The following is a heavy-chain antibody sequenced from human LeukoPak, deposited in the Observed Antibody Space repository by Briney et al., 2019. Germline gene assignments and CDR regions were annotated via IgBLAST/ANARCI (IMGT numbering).Heavy chain of an antibody. D-gene: IGHD2-15*01. J-gene: IGHJ6*02. CDR3: ARDWEPCSGGSCYKYNYYGMDV. CDR1: GYTFTSYG. Sequence: ASVKVSCKASGYTFTSYGISWVRQAPGQGLEWMGWISAYNGNTNYAQKLQGRVTMTTDTSTSTAYMELRSLRSDDTAVYYCARDWEPCSGGSCYKYNYYGMDVWGQGTTVTVSS. V-gene: IGHV1-18*01. CDR2: ISAYNGNT.